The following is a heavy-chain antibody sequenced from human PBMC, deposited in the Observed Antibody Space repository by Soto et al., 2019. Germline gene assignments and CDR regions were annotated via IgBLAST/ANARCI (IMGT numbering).Heavy chain of an antibody. Sequence: SLRPSCKASVPTFGEYAVSWFRQAQLNVQEWLGLIRRQTYCRTTEYAPSFKGRFNISRDDSNSIAHLQMNSLETEDTAVSYCTRPYCPNGVCYDGLYYYGMDVWGQATTVTVSS. D-gene: IGHD2-8*01. CDR3: TRPYCPNGVCYDGLYYYGMDV. CDR2: IRRQTYCRTT. V-gene: IGHV3-49*03. J-gene: IGHJ6*02. CDR1: VPTFGEYA.